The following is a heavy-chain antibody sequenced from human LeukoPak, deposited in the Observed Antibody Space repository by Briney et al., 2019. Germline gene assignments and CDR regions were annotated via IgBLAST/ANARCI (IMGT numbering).Heavy chain of an antibody. CDR2: IYYIGST. V-gene: IGHV4-39*07. Sequence: SETLSLTCSVPGGSISNTNYYWAWIRQPPGKGLEWIGSIYYIGSTYNNPSLKSRVTISVDMSNNHLSLKMSSVTVADTAMYYCARGRLRFFDWSTYAFDLWGQGTMVTVSS. D-gene: IGHD3-9*01. CDR3: ARGRLRFFDWSTYAFDL. J-gene: IGHJ3*01. CDR1: GGSISNTNYY.